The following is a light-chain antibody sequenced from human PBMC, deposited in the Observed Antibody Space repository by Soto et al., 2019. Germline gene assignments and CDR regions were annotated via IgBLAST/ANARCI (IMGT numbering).Light chain of an antibody. CDR2: DAS. J-gene: IGKJ1*01. CDR3: QHYEKWPPTT. CDR1: QSVGSK. V-gene: IGKV3-15*01. Sequence: EILMTQSPATLAASPEERATLSCRASQSVGSKLAWYQQKPGQPPRLVMFDASVRATGVPARFSGGGSGTEFTLTISSLQSEDFALYYCQHYEKWPPTTFGQGTKVEIK.